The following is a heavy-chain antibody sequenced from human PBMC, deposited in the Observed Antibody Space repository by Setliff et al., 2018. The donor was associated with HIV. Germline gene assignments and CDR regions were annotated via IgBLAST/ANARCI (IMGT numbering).Heavy chain of an antibody. CDR2: LNPSGDST. J-gene: IGHJ4*02. CDR3: ARGGYHGFGSYGDY. CDR1: GYTFTSYY. V-gene: IGHV1-46*01. Sequence: ASVKVSCKASGYTFTSYYVHWVRQAPGQGLEWMGILNPSGDSTAYAQKFQGRVTMTRDTSTSTVYMELSRLRSDDTAVYYCARGGYHGFGSYGDYWGQGTLVIVSS. D-gene: IGHD3-10*01.